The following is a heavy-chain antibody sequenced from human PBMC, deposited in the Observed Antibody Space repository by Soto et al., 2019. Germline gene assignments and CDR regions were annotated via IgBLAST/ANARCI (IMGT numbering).Heavy chain of an antibody. V-gene: IGHV4-59*08. CDR3: ARAAMGGSSWPFDY. J-gene: IGHJ4*02. CDR2: IYYSGST. D-gene: IGHD6-13*01. CDR1: GGSISSYY. Sequence: PSETLSLTCTVSGGSISSYYWSWIRQPPGKGLEWIGYIYYSGSTTYNPSLKSRVTISVDTSKNQFSLKLSSVTAADTAVYYCARAAMGGSSWPFDYWGQGTLVTVSS.